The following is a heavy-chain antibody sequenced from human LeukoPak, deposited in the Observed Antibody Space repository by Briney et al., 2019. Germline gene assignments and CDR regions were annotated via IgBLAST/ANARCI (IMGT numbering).Heavy chain of an antibody. D-gene: IGHD1-26*01. CDR2: ISYDGTNK. CDR1: GFTFSNYG. V-gene: IGHV3-30*18. CDR3: AKPDGMVAVPMDV. J-gene: IGHJ6*02. Sequence: GGSLRLSCAGSGFTFSNYGMHWVRQAPGKGPEWVAVISYDGTNKYYADSVKGRFTISRDNSKNTVYLQMNSLRAADTAVYYCAKPDGMVAVPMDVWGQGTTVTVSS.